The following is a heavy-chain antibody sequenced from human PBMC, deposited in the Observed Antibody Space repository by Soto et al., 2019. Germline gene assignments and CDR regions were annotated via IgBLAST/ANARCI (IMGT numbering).Heavy chain of an antibody. D-gene: IGHD5-12*01. Sequence: PSQTHSLTYAISGHRVSRNNAAWNWIRQSPSRVLEWLGRTYYKCKWYNDYAVAAKSRITNNPGTSKNQFAQQLNTVTPEDTAVYYCARDSLDMATHLVYYYGIDVWGQGTTVTVSS. J-gene: IGHJ6*02. CDR2: TYYKCKWYN. V-gene: IGHV6-1*01. CDR3: ARDSLDMATHLVYYYGIDV. CDR1: GHRVSRNNAA.